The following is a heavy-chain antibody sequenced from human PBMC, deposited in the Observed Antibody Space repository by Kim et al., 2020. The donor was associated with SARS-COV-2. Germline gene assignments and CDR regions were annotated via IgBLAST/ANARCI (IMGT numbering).Heavy chain of an antibody. CDR2: ISWNSGSI. CDR3: ANDFAKPVVRYFDWSALDI. D-gene: IGHD3-9*01. J-gene: IGHJ3*02. CDR1: GFTFDDYA. V-gene: IGHV3-9*01. Sequence: GGSLRLSCAASGFTFDDYAMHWVRQAPGKGLEWVSGISWNSGSIGYADSVKGRFTISRDNAKNSLYLQMNSLRAEDTALYYCANDFAKPVVRYFDWSALDIWGQGTMVTVSS.